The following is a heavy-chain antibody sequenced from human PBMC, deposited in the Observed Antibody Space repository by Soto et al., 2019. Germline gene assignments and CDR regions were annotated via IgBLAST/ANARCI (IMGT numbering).Heavy chain of an antibody. CDR2: IYYSGST. J-gene: IGHJ4*02. CDR1: GGSISSSSYY. D-gene: IGHD3-10*01. Sequence: SETLSLTCTVSGGSISSSSYYWGWIRQPPGKGLEWIGSIYYSGSTYYNPSLKSRVTISVDTSKSQFSLKLSSVTAADTAVYYCTRGRFGELLTRYFDYWGQGTLVTVSS. V-gene: IGHV4-39*01. CDR3: TRGRFGELLTRYFDY.